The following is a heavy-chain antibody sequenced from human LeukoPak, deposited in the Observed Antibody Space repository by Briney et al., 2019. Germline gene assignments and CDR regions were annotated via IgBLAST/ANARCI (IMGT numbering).Heavy chain of an antibody. V-gene: IGHV1-2*02. CDR3: ARDRGVDYCSGGSCSHYYYYMDV. J-gene: IGHJ6*03. D-gene: IGHD2-15*01. CDR1: GYTFTGYY. Sequence: GASVKVSCKASGYTFTGYYMHWVRQAPGQGLEWMGWINPNSGGTNYAQKFQGRVTMTRDTSISTAYMELSRLRSDDTAVYYCARDRGVDYCSGGSCSHYYYYMDVWGKGTTVTIPS. CDR2: INPNSGGT.